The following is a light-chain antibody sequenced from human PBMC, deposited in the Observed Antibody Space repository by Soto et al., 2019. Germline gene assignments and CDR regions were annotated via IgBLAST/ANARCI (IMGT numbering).Light chain of an antibody. CDR1: RGIRGD. CDR2: ATS. J-gene: IGKJ1*01. Sequence: ASRMTQSPSSLSASLGDRVTITCRASRGIRGDLGWYQQKPGKAPKLLISATSTLQSGVPSRFSGRGSGTNFTLTISSLQPEDFATYCCIQDVIGPLTVGQGTKV. V-gene: IGKV1-6*01. CDR3: IQDVIGPLT.